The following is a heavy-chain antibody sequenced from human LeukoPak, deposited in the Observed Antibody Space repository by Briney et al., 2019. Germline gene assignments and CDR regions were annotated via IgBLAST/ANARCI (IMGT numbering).Heavy chain of an antibody. J-gene: IGHJ6*04. CDR1: GCSFRGHT. D-gene: IGHD6-19*01. Sequence: AGSLTLSCVASGCSFRGHTMSWVRQAAGKGLECIRRIYTSGSTNYSPSLKCRVPMSLDTSQNQFSLKLSSVTAAHTAVYYCAREYSSGWRSMDVCSEATTVSVSS. CDR2: IYTSGST. V-gene: IGHV4-4*07. CDR3: AREYSSGWRSMDV.